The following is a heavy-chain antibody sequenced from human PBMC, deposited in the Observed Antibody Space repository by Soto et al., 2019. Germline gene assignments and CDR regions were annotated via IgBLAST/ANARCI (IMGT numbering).Heavy chain of an antibody. J-gene: IGHJ6*02. Sequence: QVQLVQSGAEVKKPGSSVKVSCKASGGTFSSYAISWVRQAPGQGLEWMGGIIPIFGTANYAQKFQGRVTSTADESTSTAYIELSSLRSEDTAVYYCARDQSPTVVTSDCYGMDVWGQGTTVTVSS. V-gene: IGHV1-69*01. D-gene: IGHD4-17*01. CDR2: IIPIFGTA. CDR3: ARDQSPTVVTSDCYGMDV. CDR1: GGTFSSYA.